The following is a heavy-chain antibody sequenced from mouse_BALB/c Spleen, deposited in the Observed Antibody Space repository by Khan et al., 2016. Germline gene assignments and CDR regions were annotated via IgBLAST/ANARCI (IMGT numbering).Heavy chain of an antibody. J-gene: IGHJ3*01. CDR2: INTNTGEP. V-gene: IGHV9-3*02. CDR1: GYTFTNYG. CDR3: AEEYYGSNWFAY. D-gene: IGHD1-1*01. Sequence: QIQLVQSGPELKKPGETVKISCKASGYTFTNYGMNWVKQAPGKGLKWMGWINTNTGEPTYAEEFKGRFAFSLDTSASTAYLQIYNLKTEDTATYFCAEEYYGSNWFAYWGQGTLVTVSA.